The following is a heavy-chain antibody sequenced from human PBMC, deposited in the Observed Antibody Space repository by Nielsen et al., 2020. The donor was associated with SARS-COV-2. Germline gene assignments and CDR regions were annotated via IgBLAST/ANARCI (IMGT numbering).Heavy chain of an antibody. CDR3: ARGKGGPL. V-gene: IGHV4-39*07. J-gene: IGHJ4*02. Sequence: GSLRLSCTVSGGSISSSSYYWSWIRQPPGKGLEWIGEINHSGSTNYNPSLKSRVTISVDTSKNQFSLKLSSVTAADTAVYYCARGKGGPLWGQGTLVTVSS. CDR1: GGSISSSSYY. CDR2: INHSGST.